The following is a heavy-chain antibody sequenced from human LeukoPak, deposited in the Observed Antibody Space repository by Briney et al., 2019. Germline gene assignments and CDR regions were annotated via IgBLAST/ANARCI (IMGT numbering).Heavy chain of an antibody. V-gene: IGHV3-21*01. J-gene: IGHJ6*04. CDR3: AELGITMIGGV. CDR2: ISSSSSYI. D-gene: IGHD3-10*02. Sequence: TGGSLRLSCAASGFTFSSYSMNWVRQAPGKGLEWVSSISSSSSYIYYADSVKGRFTISRDNAKNSLYLQMNSLRAEDTAVYYCAELGITMIGGVWGKGTTVTISS. CDR1: GFTFSSYS.